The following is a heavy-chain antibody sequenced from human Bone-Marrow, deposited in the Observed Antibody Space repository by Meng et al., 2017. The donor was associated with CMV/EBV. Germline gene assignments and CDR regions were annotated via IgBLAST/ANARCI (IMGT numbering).Heavy chain of an antibody. Sequence: LRLSCTVSGGSISSGGYYWSWIRQHPGKGLEWIGYIYYSGNTYYNPSLKSRVTISVDTSKNQFSLKLTSVTAAGMAVYYCARDRSRGYCSSANCPDAFDIWGQGTMVTVSS. CDR1: GGSISSGGYY. V-gene: IGHV4-30-4*08. J-gene: IGHJ3*02. CDR2: IYYSGNT. CDR3: ARDRSRGYCSSANCPDAFDI. D-gene: IGHD2-2*01.